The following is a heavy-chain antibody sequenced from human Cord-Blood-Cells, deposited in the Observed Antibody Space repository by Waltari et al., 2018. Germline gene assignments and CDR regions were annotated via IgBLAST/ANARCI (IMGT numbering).Heavy chain of an antibody. CDR3: AKVRDSSWYLDAFDI. D-gene: IGHD6-13*01. CDR2: ISGSGGST. J-gene: IGHJ3*02. CDR1: GFTFSSYA. V-gene: IGHV3-23*01. Sequence: EVQLLEIGGGLVQPGGSLRLPCAASGFTFSSYAMSWVRQAPGKGMEWVSAISGSGGSTYYADSVKVRFTISSDNSKNTLYLQMNILRDEDTAVYYCAKVRDSSWYLDAFDIWGQGTMVTVSS.